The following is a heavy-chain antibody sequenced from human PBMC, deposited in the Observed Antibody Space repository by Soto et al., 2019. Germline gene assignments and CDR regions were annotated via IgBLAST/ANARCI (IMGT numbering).Heavy chain of an antibody. D-gene: IGHD3-16*01. CDR2: INAYNGNT. Sequence: QVQLVQSGAEVKNPGASVKVSCKASGYSFTRYGIGWARQAPGQGREWMGWINAYNGNTNYAQNLQGRLTLPTDTSTHTAYMELRSLRSNDTAIYDCAMVDVYVTPSPQDVWGQGTTVTVSS. V-gene: IGHV1-18*01. J-gene: IGHJ6*02. CDR3: AMVDVYVTPSPQDV. CDR1: GYSFTRYG.